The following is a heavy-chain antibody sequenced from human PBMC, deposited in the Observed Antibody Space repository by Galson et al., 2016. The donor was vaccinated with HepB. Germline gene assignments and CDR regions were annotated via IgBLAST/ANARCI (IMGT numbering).Heavy chain of an antibody. D-gene: IGHD6-19*01. CDR2: IYYSGST. V-gene: IGHV4-59*01. CDR3: ARVSSGWFYFDY. CDR1: GDSISSYY. J-gene: IGHJ4*02. Sequence: LSLTCTVSGDSISSYYWSWIRQPPGKELEWIGYIYYSGSTNYNPSLKSRVTISVDTSKNQFSLKLSSVTAADTAVYYCARVSSGWFYFDYWGQGTLVTVSS.